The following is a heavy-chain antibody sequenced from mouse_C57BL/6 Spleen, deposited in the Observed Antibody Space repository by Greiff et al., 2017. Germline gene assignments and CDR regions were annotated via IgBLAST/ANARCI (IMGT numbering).Heavy chain of an antibody. CDR3: AKGGRATYAMDY. Sequence: VQLQQSGAELAKPGASVKLSCKASGYTFTSYWMHWVKQRPGQGLEWIGYINPSSGYTKSNQTFKDKATLTADKSSSTDYMQLSSRTYEDSAVYYCAKGGRATYAMDYWGQGTSVTVSS. J-gene: IGHJ4*01. CDR1: GYTFTSYW. V-gene: IGHV1-7*01. CDR2: INPSSGYT. D-gene: IGHD3-1*01.